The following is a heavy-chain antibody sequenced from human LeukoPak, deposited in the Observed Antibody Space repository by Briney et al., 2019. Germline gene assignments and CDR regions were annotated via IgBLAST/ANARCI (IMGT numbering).Heavy chain of an antibody. V-gene: IGHV3-11*04. J-gene: IGHJ4*02. CDR1: GFTFSNYY. CDR2: ISSSGSTM. Sequence: PGGSLRLSCAASGFTFSNYYMSWIRQAPGKGLEWVSYISSSGSTMYYADSVKGRFTISRDNAKNSLYLQMNSLRAEDKAVYYCAREAISGYSDWGQGTLVTVSS. CDR3: AREAISGYSD. D-gene: IGHD3-22*01.